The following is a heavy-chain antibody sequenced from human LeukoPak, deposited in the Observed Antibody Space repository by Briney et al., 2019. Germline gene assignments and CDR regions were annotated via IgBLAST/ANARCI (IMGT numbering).Heavy chain of an antibody. V-gene: IGHV3-21*01. CDR2: ISSSSSYI. D-gene: IGHD4-17*01. Sequence: SGGSLRLSCAASGFTFSSYSMNWVRQAPGKGLEWVSSISSSSSYIYYADSVKGRFTISRDNAKNSPYLQMNSLRAEDTAVYYCARGRLYDYGDYVLSWFDPWGQGTLVTVSS. J-gene: IGHJ5*02. CDR1: GFTFSSYS. CDR3: ARGRLYDYGDYVLSWFDP.